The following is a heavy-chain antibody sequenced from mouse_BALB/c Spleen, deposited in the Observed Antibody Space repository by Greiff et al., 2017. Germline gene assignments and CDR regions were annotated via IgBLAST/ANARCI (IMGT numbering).Heavy chain of an antibody. J-gene: IGHJ4*01. V-gene: IGHV2-9*02. CDR2: IWAGGST. CDR1: GFSLTSYG. D-gene: IGHD2-1*01. CDR3: ARGYGNYGDYAMDY. Sequence: QVQLKESGPGLVAPSQSLSITCTVSGFSLTSYGVHWVRQPPGKGLEWLGVIWAGGSTNYNSALMSRLSISKDNSKSQVFLKMNSLQTDDTAMYYCARGYGNYGDYAMDYWGHGTSVTVSS.